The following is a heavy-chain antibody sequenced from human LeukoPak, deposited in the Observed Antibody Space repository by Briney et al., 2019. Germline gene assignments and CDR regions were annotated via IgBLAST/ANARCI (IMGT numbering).Heavy chain of an antibody. V-gene: IGHV3-48*03. Sequence: PGGSLGLSCAASGFTFSTYEMNWLRQAPGKGLEWVSYIGSSGITHYADSVKGRFTISRDNAKNSLYLQMNSLRAEDTAVYYCARDQRSGWPYFDYWGQGTLVTVSS. CDR2: IGSSGIT. CDR3: ARDQRSGWPYFDY. J-gene: IGHJ4*02. CDR1: GFTFSTYE. D-gene: IGHD6-19*01.